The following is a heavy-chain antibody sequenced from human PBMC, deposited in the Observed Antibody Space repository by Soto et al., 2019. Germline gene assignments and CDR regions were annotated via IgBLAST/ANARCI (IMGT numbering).Heavy chain of an antibody. D-gene: IGHD6-19*01. CDR3: ARDRSGYSSLWEPGY. V-gene: IGHV3-30-3*01. CDR2: ISYDGSNK. Sequence: GGSLRLSCAASGFTFSSYAMHWVRQAPGKGLEWVAVISYDGSNKYYADSVKGRFTISRDNSKNTLYLQMNSLRAEDTAVYYCARDRSGYSSLWEPGYWGQGTLVTVSS. J-gene: IGHJ4*02. CDR1: GFTFSSYA.